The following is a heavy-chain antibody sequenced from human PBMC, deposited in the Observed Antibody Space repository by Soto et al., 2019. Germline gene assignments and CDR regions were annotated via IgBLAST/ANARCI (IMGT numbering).Heavy chain of an antibody. CDR3: AHRDGYNYYHFEY. D-gene: IGHD5-12*01. J-gene: IGHJ4*02. CDR1: GFSLSTSGVG. CDR2: IFWEDDK. Sequence: QITLKEYGPTLVKPTPTLTLTCTFSGFSLSTSGVGVGWVRQPPGKALEWLALIFWEDDKHYSPSLKSRVTITKDTSKNQVVLTSTNMDPVDTATYYCAHRDGYNYYHFEYWGQGSLVTVSS. V-gene: IGHV2-5*02.